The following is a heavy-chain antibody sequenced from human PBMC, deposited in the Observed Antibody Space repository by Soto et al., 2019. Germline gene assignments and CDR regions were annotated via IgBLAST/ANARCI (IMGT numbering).Heavy chain of an antibody. D-gene: IGHD6-19*01. Sequence: GGSLRLSCAASGFTFSSYAMHWVRQAPGKGLEWVAVISYDGSNKYYADSVKGRFTISRDNSKNTLYLQMNSLRAEDTAVYYCARDFNSSGWYVNYFDYWGQGTLVTSPQ. J-gene: IGHJ4*02. CDR2: ISYDGSNK. CDR1: GFTFSSYA. V-gene: IGHV3-30-3*01. CDR3: ARDFNSSGWYVNYFDY.